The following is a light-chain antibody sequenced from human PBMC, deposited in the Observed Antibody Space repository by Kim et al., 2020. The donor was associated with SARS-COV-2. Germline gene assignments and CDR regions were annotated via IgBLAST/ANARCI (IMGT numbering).Light chain of an antibody. J-gene: IGLJ1*01. Sequence: SSELTQDPAVSVALGQTVRITCQGDSLRKNFASWYQQKPGQAPVLVFYGRHFRPSGIPDRFSGSNSDNTASLTITGAQAGDEADYYCISRDGESYHHVFGAGTKVTVL. CDR3: ISRDGESYHHV. CDR1: SLRKNF. V-gene: IGLV3-19*01. CDR2: GRH.